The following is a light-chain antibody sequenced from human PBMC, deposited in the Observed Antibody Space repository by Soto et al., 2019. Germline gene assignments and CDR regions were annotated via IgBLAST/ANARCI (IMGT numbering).Light chain of an antibody. V-gene: IGKV3-20*01. CDR2: GAS. J-gene: IGKJ4*01. CDR1: QTISNT. CDR3: QQYGSSPLT. Sequence: EVVMTQSPATLSVSPGDKVSLSCRANQTISNTLAWYQQKPGQAPRLLIYGASSRATDIPDRFSGSGSGIDFTLTITRLEPEDFAVYFCQQYGSSPLTFGGGTKVEI.